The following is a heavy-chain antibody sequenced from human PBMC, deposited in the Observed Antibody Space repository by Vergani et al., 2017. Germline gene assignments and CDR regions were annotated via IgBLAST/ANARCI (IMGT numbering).Heavy chain of an antibody. CDR2: ISSSSSYI. Sequence: EVQLLQSGGGVIQPGGSVRLSCAASGFTFSSYSMNWVRQAPGKGLEWVSSISSSSSYIYYADSVKGRFTISRDNAKNSLYLQMNSLRAEDTAVYYCARDYDSNYVPNPDYWGQGTLVTVSS. J-gene: IGHJ4*02. V-gene: IGHV3-21*01. D-gene: IGHD4-11*01. CDR3: ARDYDSNYVPNPDY. CDR1: GFTFSSYS.